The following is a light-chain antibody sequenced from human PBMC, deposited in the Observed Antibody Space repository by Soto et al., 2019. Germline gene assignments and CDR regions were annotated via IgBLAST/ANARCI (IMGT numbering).Light chain of an antibody. CDR2: GAS. V-gene: IGKV3-15*01. CDR1: QSVFTN. CDR3: QQYNNWPYT. Sequence: EIVMTQSPATLPVSPGERVTLSCRASQSVFTNLAWSQHKPGQAPRLLIYGASTRATGIPARFSGSGSGTEFTLTISSLQSEDFAVYYCQQYNNWPYTFGQGTKLEIK. J-gene: IGKJ2*01.